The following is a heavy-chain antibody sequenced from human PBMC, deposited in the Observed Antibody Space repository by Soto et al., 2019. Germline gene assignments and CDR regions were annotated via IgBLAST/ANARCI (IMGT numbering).Heavy chain of an antibody. Sequence: PSETLSLTCAVYGGSFSGYYWSWIRQPPGKGLEWIGEINHSGSTNYKPFLKSRVTISVETSKNQFSLKLSSVTAADTAVYYCGRAGATAMGSKEDCYYGMNVWGQGSTVTVS. D-gene: IGHD5-18*01. J-gene: IGHJ6*02. CDR3: GRAGATAMGSKEDCYYGMNV. V-gene: IGHV4-34*01. CDR2: INHSGST. CDR1: GGSFSGYY.